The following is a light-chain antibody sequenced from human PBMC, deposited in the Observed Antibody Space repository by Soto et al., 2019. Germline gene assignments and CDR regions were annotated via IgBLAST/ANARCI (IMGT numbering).Light chain of an antibody. V-gene: IGKV1-17*03. Sequence: DIQKTQRPSAMSISIGDRGTVTCRASQGISNYLDWFQQKPGKVPKRLIYAASSLQSGVPSRFRGIGSGTEFSLTISGLLPGYVESYQFQRLYPIPDAFGHGTRVEIK. CDR3: QRLYPIPDA. J-gene: IGKJ5*01. CDR2: AAS. CDR1: QGISNY.